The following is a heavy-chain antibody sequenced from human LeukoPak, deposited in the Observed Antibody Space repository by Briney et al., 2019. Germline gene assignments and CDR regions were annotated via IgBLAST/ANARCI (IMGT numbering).Heavy chain of an antibody. J-gene: IGHJ6*03. CDR2: IIPIFGTA. D-gene: IGHD3-3*01. V-gene: IGHV1-69*05. CDR1: GGTFSSYA. Sequence: SVKVSCKASGGTFSSYAISWVRQAPGQGLEWMGGIIPIFGTANYAQKFQGRVTITTDESTSTAYMELSSLRSEDTAVYYCAQLYYDFWSGYYTGDSARDNYYYYMDVWGKGTTVTVSS. CDR3: AQLYYDFWSGYYTGDSARDNYYYYMDV.